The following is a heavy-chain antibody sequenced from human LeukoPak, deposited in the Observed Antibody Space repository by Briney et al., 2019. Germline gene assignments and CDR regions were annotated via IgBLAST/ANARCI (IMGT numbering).Heavy chain of an antibody. CDR3: ASAATVTFGYYYYGMDV. D-gene: IGHD4-17*01. Sequence: GGSLRLSCAASGFTFSSYGMHWVRQAPGKGLEWVAVIWYDGSNKYYADSVKGRLTISRDNSKNTLYLQMNSLRAEDTAVYYCASAATVTFGYYYYGMDVWGQGTTVTVSS. CDR1: GFTFSSYG. V-gene: IGHV3-33*01. CDR2: IWYDGSNK. J-gene: IGHJ6*02.